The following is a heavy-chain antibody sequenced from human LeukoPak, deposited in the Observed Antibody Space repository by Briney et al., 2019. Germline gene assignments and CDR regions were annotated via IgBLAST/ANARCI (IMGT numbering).Heavy chain of an antibody. CDR1: GFTFSSYG. Sequence: PGRSLRLSCAASGFTFSSYGMHWVRQALGKGLEWVAVIWYDGSNKYYADSVKGRFTISRDNSKNTLYLPMTSLRAEDTAVYYCARAARYCSSTSCPKGPYSYYGMDVWGQGTTVTVSS. V-gene: IGHV3-33*01. CDR2: IWYDGSNK. D-gene: IGHD2-2*01. CDR3: ARAARYCSSTSCPKGPYSYYGMDV. J-gene: IGHJ6*02.